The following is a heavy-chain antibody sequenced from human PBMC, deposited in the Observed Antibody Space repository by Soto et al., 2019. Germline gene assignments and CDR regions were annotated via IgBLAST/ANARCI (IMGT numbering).Heavy chain of an antibody. CDR3: ARRCCGSTNCQNWFDS. V-gene: IGHV5-51*01. CDR1: GYNFAKYW. Sequence: GESLKISCKGSGYNFAKYWIAWVRQMPGKGLEWMGIIYPGDSDTRYSPSLEGQVAILADKSTGTAYLQWFSLKASDTAMYYCARRCCGSTNCQNWFDSWGQGTLVTVSS. D-gene: IGHD2-2*01. J-gene: IGHJ5*01. CDR2: IYPGDSDT.